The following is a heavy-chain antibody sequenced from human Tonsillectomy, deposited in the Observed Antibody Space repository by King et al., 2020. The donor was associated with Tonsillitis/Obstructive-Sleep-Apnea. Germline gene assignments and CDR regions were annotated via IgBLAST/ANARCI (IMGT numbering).Heavy chain of an antibody. J-gene: IGHJ4*02. D-gene: IGHD4-11*01. CDR1: GYRFTSYW. Sequence: QLVQSGAEVKKPGESLKISCKGSGYRFTSYWIGGVRQMPGKALEWMGIIYPVDSDTRYSPPFRGQVTTSADKSIRSAYLQWTSLKASETAIYYCARLLGLTTVTTWAFDYWGQGTLVTVSS. CDR3: ARLLGLTTVTTWAFDY. CDR2: IYPVDSDT. V-gene: IGHV5-51*03.